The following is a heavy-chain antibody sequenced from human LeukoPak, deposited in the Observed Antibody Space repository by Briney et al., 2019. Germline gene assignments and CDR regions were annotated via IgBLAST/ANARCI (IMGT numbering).Heavy chain of an antibody. J-gene: IGHJ4*02. CDR2: ISYSGTT. V-gene: IGHV4-59*08. CDR3: ARATAAPGTKHFDF. D-gene: IGHD6-13*01. Sequence: SETLSLTCTVSGGSISSYYWSWIRQPPRKGLEWIGYISYSGTTNYNPSLKSRVTISVDTSKNQFSLKLSSVTAADTAVYYCARATAAPGTKHFDFWGQGALVSASS. CDR1: GGSISSYY.